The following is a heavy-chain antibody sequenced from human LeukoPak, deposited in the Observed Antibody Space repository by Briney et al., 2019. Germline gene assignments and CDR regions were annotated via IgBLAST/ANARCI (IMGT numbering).Heavy chain of an antibody. V-gene: IGHV3-20*01. CDR1: GFTFDDYG. D-gene: IGHD1-26*01. J-gene: IGHJ3*02. Sequence: PGGSLRLSCAASGFTFDDYGMSWVRQAPGKGLEWVSGINWNGGSTGYADSVKGRFTISRDNAKNSLYLQMNSLRAEDTALYHCARDARQWELLWSSHAFDIWGQGTMVTVSS. CDR3: ARDARQWELLWSSHAFDI. CDR2: INWNGGST.